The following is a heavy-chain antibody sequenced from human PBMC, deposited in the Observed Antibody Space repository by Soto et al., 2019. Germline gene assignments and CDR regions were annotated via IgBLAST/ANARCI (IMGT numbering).Heavy chain of an antibody. V-gene: IGHV3-23*01. CDR1: GFTFNSYA. CDR3: ARDMSGGTYNYYYGMDV. J-gene: IGHJ6*02. D-gene: IGHD1-26*01. Sequence: PGGSLRLSCAASGFTFNSYAMTWVRQAPGRGLEWVSAISGSGSPTYYADSVKGRFTISRDNSKNTLYLQMNSLRADDTAVYYCARDMSGGTYNYYYGMDVWGQGTTVNVSS. CDR2: ISGSGSPT.